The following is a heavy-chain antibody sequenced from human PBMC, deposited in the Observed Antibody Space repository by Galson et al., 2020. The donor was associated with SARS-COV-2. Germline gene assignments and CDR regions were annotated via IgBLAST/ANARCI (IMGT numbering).Heavy chain of an antibody. Sequence: SETLSLTCTVSGGSFSSSSFYWGWIRQPPGKGLEWIGHIYYSGTTYYNPSLKSRVTISLDTSKSQFSLKLSSVTAADTAVYYCATTGAQVAATGWIAFDVWGQGTMVTVSS. D-gene: IGHD2-15*01. CDR3: ATTGAQVAATGWIAFDV. V-gene: IGHV4-39*01. J-gene: IGHJ3*01. CDR2: IYYSGTT. CDR1: GGSFSSSSFY.